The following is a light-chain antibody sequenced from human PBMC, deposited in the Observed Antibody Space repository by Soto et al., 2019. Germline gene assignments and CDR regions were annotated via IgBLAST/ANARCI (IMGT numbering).Light chain of an antibody. CDR1: RSVSSN. V-gene: IGKV3-15*01. CDR3: QKYFSAPWT. CDR2: GAS. Sequence: EIVMTQSPATLSVSPGARATLSCRASRSVSSNLAWYQQRPGQAPRLLIYGASTRATGIPARFSGSVSGTDFTLTISSLQPEDVATYYCQKYFSAPWTFGQGTKVDIK. J-gene: IGKJ1*01.